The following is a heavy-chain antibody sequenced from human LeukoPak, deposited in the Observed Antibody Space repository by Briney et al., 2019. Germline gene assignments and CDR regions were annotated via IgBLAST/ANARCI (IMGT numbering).Heavy chain of an antibody. CDR3: ARPDSSGYRYAFDI. CDR2: IYTSGST. CDR1: GGSISSGSYY. D-gene: IGHD3-22*01. Sequence: PSETLSLTCTVSGGSISSGSYYWSWIRQPAGKGLEWIGRIYTSGSTNYNPSLKSRVTISVDTSKNQLSLKLSSVTAADTAVYYCARPDSSGYRYAFDIWGQGTMVTVSS. J-gene: IGHJ3*02. V-gene: IGHV4-61*02.